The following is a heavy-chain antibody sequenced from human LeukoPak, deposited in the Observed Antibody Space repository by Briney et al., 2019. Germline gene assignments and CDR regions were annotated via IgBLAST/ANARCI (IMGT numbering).Heavy chain of an antibody. D-gene: IGHD3-22*01. CDR2: FSGSGSDT. J-gene: IGHJ4*02. V-gene: IGHV3-23*01. CDR3: AKRRHCYDSRVFHGFDY. CDR1: GVTFSSYA. Sequence: GGSLRPSCAASGVTFSSYAMSWVRQAPGKGLEWVSGFSGSGSDTYYADSVKGRFTISRDISKNTLYLQMNSLGAEDTAVYYCAKRRHCYDSRVFHGFDYWGQGTLVTVSS.